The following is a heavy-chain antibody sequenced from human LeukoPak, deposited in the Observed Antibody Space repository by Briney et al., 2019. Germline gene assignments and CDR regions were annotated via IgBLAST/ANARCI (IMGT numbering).Heavy chain of an antibody. V-gene: IGHV1-2*06. J-gene: IGHJ4*02. Sequence: WASVKVSCKAGGYNFPAYFVHWVRQAPGQGLGWMGRINPNGGDTNYAQKFQGRVTMASDTSISTAYMELSSLISDDTAVYYCARVGFTTSWSNFDYWGQGTLVTVSS. D-gene: IGHD2-2*01. CDR1: GYNFPAYF. CDR3: ARVGFTTSWSNFDY. CDR2: INPNGGDT.